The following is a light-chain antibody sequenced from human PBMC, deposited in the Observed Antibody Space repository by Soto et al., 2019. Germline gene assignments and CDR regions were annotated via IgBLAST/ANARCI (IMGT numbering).Light chain of an antibody. CDR3: QQYFEWPPMT. V-gene: IGKV3-15*01. J-gene: IGKJ1*01. CDR1: QSVSSK. CDR2: GAS. Sequence: EIVMTQSPATLSVSPGEGATLSCRASQSVSSKLAWYQQKPGQAPRLLISGASTRAAGISDRFRGSGSGTEFTLTISSLRSEDSAIYYCQQYFEWPPMTFGQGTKVDIK.